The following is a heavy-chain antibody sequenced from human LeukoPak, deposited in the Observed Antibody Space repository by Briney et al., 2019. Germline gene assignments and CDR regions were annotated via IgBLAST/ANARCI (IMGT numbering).Heavy chain of an antibody. J-gene: IGHJ4*02. Sequence: SETLSLTCTVSGGSISSGDYYWSWIRQPPGKGLEWIGYIYYSGSTYYNPSLKSRGTISVDTSKNQFSLKLSSVTAADTAVYYCARCEVVVAATEPQYYFDYWGQRTMVTASS. V-gene: IGHV4-30-4*01. D-gene: IGHD2-15*01. CDR2: IYYSGST. CDR1: GGSISSGDYY. CDR3: ARCEVVVAATEPQYYFDY.